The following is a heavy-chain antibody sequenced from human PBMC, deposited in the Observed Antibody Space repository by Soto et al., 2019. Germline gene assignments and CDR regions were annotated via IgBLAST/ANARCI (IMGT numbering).Heavy chain of an antibody. Sequence: QVQLQESGPGLVKPSQTLSLTCTVSGGSISSGGYYWSWIRQHPGKGLEWIGYIYYSGSTYYNPSLKSRVTISVDTSKNQFSLKLSSVTAADTAVYYCARDPGNLVDTVSGWFDPWGQGTLVTVSS. V-gene: IGHV4-31*03. CDR1: GGSISSGGYY. CDR2: IYYSGST. CDR3: ARDPGNLVDTVSGWFDP. J-gene: IGHJ5*02. D-gene: IGHD5-18*01.